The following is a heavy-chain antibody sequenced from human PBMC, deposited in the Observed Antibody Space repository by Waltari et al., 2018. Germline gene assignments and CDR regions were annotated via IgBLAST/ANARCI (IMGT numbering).Heavy chain of an antibody. V-gene: IGHV4-34*01. CDR3: ARAYSYSSSSNYFGY. Sequence: QVQLQQWGAGLLKPSETLSLTCAVYGGSFSGYYWSWIRQPPGKGLEWIGEINHSGSTNYNPSLKRRVTISVDTSKNQFSLKLSSVTAADTAVYYCARAYSYSSSSNYFGYWGQGTLVTVSS. CDR1: GGSFSGYY. J-gene: IGHJ4*02. D-gene: IGHD6-6*01. CDR2: INHSGST.